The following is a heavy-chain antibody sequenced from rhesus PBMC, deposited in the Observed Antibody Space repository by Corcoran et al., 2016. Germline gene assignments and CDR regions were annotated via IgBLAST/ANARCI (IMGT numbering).Heavy chain of an antibody. V-gene: IGHV4-73*01. CDR1: GDSISGYYY. D-gene: IGHD3-3*01. CDR2: IYGNSASN. Sequence: QVKLQQWGEGLVKPSETLSLTCAVYGDSISGYYYWSWIRQPAGKGLEWIGYIYGNSASNNYNPSRKRRLTISKDTSKNQFSLKLSSVTAADTAVYYWARTRFGQPDYWGQGVLVTVSS. CDR3: ARTRFGQPDY. J-gene: IGHJ4*01.